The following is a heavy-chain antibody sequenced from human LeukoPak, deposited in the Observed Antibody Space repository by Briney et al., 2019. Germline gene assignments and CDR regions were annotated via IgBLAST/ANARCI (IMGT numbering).Heavy chain of an antibody. Sequence: SETLSLTCIVSGYSISSGYFWGWIRQPPGKGLEWIGSIYHSGSTYYNPSLKSRVTMSVDTSNNHFSLNLSSVTAADTAVYYCTRGGVVTRAGFYWGQGTLVTVS. CDR3: TRGGVVTRAGFY. CDR2: IYHSGST. CDR1: GYSISSGYF. D-gene: IGHD2-21*02. J-gene: IGHJ4*02. V-gene: IGHV4-38-2*02.